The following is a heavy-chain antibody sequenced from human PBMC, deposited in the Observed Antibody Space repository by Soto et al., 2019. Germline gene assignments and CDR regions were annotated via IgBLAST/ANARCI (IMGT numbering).Heavy chain of an antibody. CDR1: GGSIIRYY. Sequence: SETLSLTCTVSGGSIIRYYWSWIRQPAGKGLEWIGRIYTSGSTNYNPSLKSRVTMSVDTSKNQFSLKLSSVTAADTAVYYCARDPNCSGGSCDGSWYFDLWGRGTLVTVSS. V-gene: IGHV4-4*07. D-gene: IGHD2-15*01. CDR3: ARDPNCSGGSCDGSWYFDL. J-gene: IGHJ2*01. CDR2: IYTSGST.